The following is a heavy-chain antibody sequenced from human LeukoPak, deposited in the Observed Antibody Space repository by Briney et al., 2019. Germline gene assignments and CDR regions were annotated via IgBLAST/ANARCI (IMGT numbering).Heavy chain of an antibody. D-gene: IGHD2-21*01. CDR2: IYTTGRT. V-gene: IGHV4-61*02. CDR3: ARAYYWVDS. J-gene: IGHJ5*01. Sequence: PSETLSLTCTVSGGSINRGSFFWTWIRQPAGQPAGKGLEWIGRIYTTGRTTYNPSLESRVTISADMSKNQFSLQLTSVTAADTAVYYCARAYYWVDSWGQGVLVSVSS. CDR1: GGSINRGSFF.